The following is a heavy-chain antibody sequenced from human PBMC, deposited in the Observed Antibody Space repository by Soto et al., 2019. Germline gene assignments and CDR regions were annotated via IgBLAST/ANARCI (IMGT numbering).Heavy chain of an antibody. Sequence: GGSLRLSCAASGFTFSSYSMNWVRQAPGKGLEWVSSISSSSSYIYYADSVKGRFTISRDNAKNSLYLQMNSLRAEDTAVYYCARDLLNYDILTGYNIPYYMDVWGKGTTVTVSS. J-gene: IGHJ6*03. D-gene: IGHD3-9*01. CDR1: GFTFSSYS. CDR2: ISSSSSYI. V-gene: IGHV3-21*01. CDR3: ARDLLNYDILTGYNIPYYMDV.